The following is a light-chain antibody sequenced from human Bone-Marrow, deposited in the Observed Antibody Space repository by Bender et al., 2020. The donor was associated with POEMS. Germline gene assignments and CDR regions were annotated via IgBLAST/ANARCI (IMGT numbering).Light chain of an antibody. CDR2: ESN. Sequence: QSALTQPASVSGSPGQSITISCTGTSSDVGGHKYVSWYQQHPGKAPRLLLYESNKRPSGVSDRFSGSRSGNTASLTISGLQADDEADYYCCSYAGGSTYVFGTGTQVIV. J-gene: IGLJ1*01. CDR1: SSDVGGHKY. V-gene: IGLV2-23*01. CDR3: CSYAGGSTYV.